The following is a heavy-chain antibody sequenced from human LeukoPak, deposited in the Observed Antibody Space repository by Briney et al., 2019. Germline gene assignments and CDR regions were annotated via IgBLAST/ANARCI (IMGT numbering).Heavy chain of an antibody. Sequence: GGSLRLSCAASGFTFSSYGMHWVRQAPGKGLEWVAVISYDGSNKYYADSVKGRFTISRDNSKNTLYLQMNSLRAEDTAVYYCAKARCSGGSCYCYYGMDVWGKGTTVTVSS. CDR1: GFTFSSYG. V-gene: IGHV3-30*18. J-gene: IGHJ6*04. D-gene: IGHD2-15*01. CDR3: AKARCSGGSCYCYYGMDV. CDR2: ISYDGSNK.